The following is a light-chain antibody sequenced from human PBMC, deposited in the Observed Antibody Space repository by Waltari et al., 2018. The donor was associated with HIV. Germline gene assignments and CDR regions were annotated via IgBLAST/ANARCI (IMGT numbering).Light chain of an antibody. V-gene: IGLV3-1*01. CDR1: SLGNRF. CDR3: QAWDTSAYV. J-gene: IGLJ1*01. Sequence: SYDLTQPPSVSVSPGQTASITCSGVSLGNRFVSWYQPRPGQSPMLVIYQDSKRPSGIPERFSGSNSGHTATLTSSETQAVDEAAYYCQAWDTSAYVFGTGTEVTVL. CDR2: QDS.